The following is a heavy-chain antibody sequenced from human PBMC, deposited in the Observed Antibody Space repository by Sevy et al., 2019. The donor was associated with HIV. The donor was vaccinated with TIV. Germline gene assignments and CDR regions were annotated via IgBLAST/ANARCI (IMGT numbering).Heavy chain of an antibody. CDR1: GFTFSSYG. D-gene: IGHD3-22*01. V-gene: IGHV3-30*18. J-gene: IGHJ4*02. CDR3: AKGKYYYDSRGYYY. CDR2: ISYDGSNK. Sequence: GGSLRLSCAASGFTFSSYGMHWVRQAPGKGLEWVAVISYDGSNKYYADSVKGRFTISRDNSKNTLYLQMNSLRAEDTAVYYCAKGKYYYDSRGYYYWGQGTLVTVSS.